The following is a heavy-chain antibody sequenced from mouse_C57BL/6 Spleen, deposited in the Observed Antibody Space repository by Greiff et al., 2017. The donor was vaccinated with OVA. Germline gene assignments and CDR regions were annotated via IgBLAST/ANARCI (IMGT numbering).Heavy chain of an antibody. Sequence: QVQLKQPGAELVKPGASVKMSCKASGYTFTSYWITWVKQRPGQGLEWIGDIYPGSGSTNYNEKFKSKATLTVDTSSSTAYMQLSSLTSEDSAVYYCARGGLGSSPFDYWGKGTTLTVSS. J-gene: IGHJ2*01. D-gene: IGHD1-1*01. CDR2: IYPGSGST. CDR1: GYTFTSYW. V-gene: IGHV1-55*01. CDR3: ARGGLGSSPFDY.